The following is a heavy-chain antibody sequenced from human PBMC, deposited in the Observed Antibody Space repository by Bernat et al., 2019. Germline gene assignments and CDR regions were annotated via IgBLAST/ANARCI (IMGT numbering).Heavy chain of an antibody. CDR1: GYTFSSYD. V-gene: IGHV1-69*06. Sequence: QVQLVQSGAEVKKPGSSVKVSCKASGYTFSSYDISWVRQAPGQGLEWMGGIIPNSGSTNYAQKFQGWVTITGDTSTSTAYMELSSLRSEDTAVYYCARVWRYCSCSGYQSRGLDHWGQGTLVTVSS. CDR3: ARVWRYCSCSGYQSRGLDH. D-gene: IGHD3-22*01. J-gene: IGHJ5*02. CDR2: IIPNSGST.